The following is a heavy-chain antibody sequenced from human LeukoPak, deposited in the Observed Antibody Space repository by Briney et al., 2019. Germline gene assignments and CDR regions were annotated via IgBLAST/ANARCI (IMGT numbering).Heavy chain of an antibody. J-gene: IGHJ5*02. Sequence: GGSLRLSCAASGFTFSSFTLSWVRQAPGKGLEWVSAISGSGGSAYYADSVKGRFTISRDNSKNTLYLQMNSLRVEDTAVYYCAREGYYDSSGYSWGQGTLVTVSS. CDR2: ISGSGGSA. CDR1: GFTFSSFT. D-gene: IGHD3-22*01. CDR3: AREGYYDSSGYS. V-gene: IGHV3-23*01.